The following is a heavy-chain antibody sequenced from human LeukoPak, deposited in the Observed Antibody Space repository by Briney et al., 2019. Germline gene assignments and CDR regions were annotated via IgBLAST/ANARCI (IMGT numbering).Heavy chain of an antibody. V-gene: IGHV4-59*12. D-gene: IGHD5-12*01. CDR2: IYYSGST. Sequence: PSETLSLTCTVSGGSISSYYWSWIRQPPGKGLEWIGYIYYSGSTNYNPSLKSRVTISVDTSKNQFSLQLNSVTPEDTAVYYCARDLRYSGYDAVPFDYWGQGTLVTVSS. CDR3: ARDLRYSGYDAVPFDY. CDR1: GGSISSYY. J-gene: IGHJ4*02.